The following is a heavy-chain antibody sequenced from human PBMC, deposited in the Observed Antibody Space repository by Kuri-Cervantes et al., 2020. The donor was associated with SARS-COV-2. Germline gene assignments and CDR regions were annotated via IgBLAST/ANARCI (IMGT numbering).Heavy chain of an antibody. D-gene: IGHD3-22*01. CDR1: GYTFTDYY. J-gene: IGHJ3*02. CDR2: INPNSGGT. V-gene: IGHV1-2*04. CDR3: ARSTPFRRLVVTSRGGAFDI. Sequence: ASVKVSCKASGYTFTDYYMHWVRQAPGQGLEWMGWINPNSGGTNYAQKFQGWVTMTRDTSISTVYMELSRLRSDDTAVYYCARSTPFRRLVVTSRGGAFDIWDQGTMVTVSS.